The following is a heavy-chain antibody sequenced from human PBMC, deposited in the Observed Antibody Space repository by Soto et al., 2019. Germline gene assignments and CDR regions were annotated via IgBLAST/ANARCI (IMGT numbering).Heavy chain of an antibody. D-gene: IGHD1-26*01. Sequence: SETLSLTCAVYGGSFSGYYWSWIRQPPGKGLEWIGEINHSGSTNYNPSLKSRVTILVDTSKNQFSLKLSSVTAADTAVYYCARPDVKWSHAFDIWGQGTMVTVSS. CDR1: GGSFSGYY. J-gene: IGHJ3*02. V-gene: IGHV4-34*01. CDR3: ARPDVKWSHAFDI. CDR2: INHSGST.